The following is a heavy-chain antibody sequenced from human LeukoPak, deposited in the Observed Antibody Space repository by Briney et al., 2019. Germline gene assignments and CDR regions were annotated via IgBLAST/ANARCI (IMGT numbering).Heavy chain of an antibody. Sequence: GGSLRLSCAASGFTFSSYSMNWVRQAPGKGLELVSSISSSSSYIYYADSVKGRFTISRDNAKNSLYLQMNSLRAEDTAVYYCAIIVVVTANGGIDYWGQGTLVTVSS. V-gene: IGHV3-21*01. J-gene: IGHJ4*02. CDR2: ISSSSSYI. D-gene: IGHD2-21*02. CDR1: GFTFSSYS. CDR3: AIIVVVTANGGIDY.